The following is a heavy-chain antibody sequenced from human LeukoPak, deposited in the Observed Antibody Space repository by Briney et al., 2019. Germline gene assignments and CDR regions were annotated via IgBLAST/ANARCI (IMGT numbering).Heavy chain of an antibody. J-gene: IGHJ4*02. D-gene: IGHD5-24*01. CDR2: INHSGST. V-gene: IGHV4-34*01. Sequence: SETLSLTCTVSGGSISGYYWSWIRQPPGKGLEWIGEINHSGSTNYNPSLKSRVTISVDTSKNQFSLKLSSVTAADTAVYYCARGRRDGYNPVPVFGYWGQGTLVTVSS. CDR3: ARGRRDGYNPVPVFGY. CDR1: GGSISGYY.